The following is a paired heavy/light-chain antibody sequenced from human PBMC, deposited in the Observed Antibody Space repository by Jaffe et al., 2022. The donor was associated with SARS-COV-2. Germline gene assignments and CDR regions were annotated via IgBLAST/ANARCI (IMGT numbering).Heavy chain of an antibody. V-gene: IGHV3-23*04. D-gene: IGHD1-26*01. Sequence: EVQLVESGGDLVQPGGSLRLSCVASGFTFSNYAMTWVRQAPGKGLEWVSGISLSGSSTYYLDSVKGRFTISRDNSKDTLYLQMNSLRAEDRAVYYCAKGNRGGSAYHFDYWGQGTLVTVSS. CDR2: ISLSGSST. J-gene: IGHJ4*02. CDR3: AKGNRGGSAYHFDY. CDR1: GFTFSNYA.
Light chain of an antibody. CDR3: SSYTSSSTVL. CDR2: EVS. J-gene: IGLJ2*01. CDR1: SSDVGTYNR. Sequence: QSALTQPPSVSGSPGQSVTISCTGTSSDVGTYNRVSWYQQPPGTAPKLIIYEVSNRPSGVPDRFSGSKSGNTASLTISGLQAEDEADYYCSSYTSSSTVLFGGGTKLTVL. V-gene: IGLV2-18*02.